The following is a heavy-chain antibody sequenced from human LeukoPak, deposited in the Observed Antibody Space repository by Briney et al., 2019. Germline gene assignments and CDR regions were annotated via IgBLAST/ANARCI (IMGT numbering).Heavy chain of an antibody. CDR3: ARDKSSNYYYYYGMDV. Sequence: ASAKVSCKASGGTFSSYAISWVRQAPGQGLEWMGGIIPIFGTANYAQKFQGRVTITADESTSTAYMELSSLRSEDTAVYYCARDKSSNYYYYYGMDVWGQGTTVTVSS. CDR2: IIPIFGTA. J-gene: IGHJ6*02. CDR1: GGTFSSYA. V-gene: IGHV1-69*13.